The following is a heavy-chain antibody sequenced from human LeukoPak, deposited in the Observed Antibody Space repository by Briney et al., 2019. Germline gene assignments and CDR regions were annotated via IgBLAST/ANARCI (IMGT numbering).Heavy chain of an antibody. V-gene: IGHV3-30-3*01. CDR1: GFTFSSYA. Sequence: GGSLRLSCAASGFTFSSYAMHWVRQAPGKGLEWVAVISYDGSNKYYADSVKGRFTISRDNSKNTLYLQMNSLRAEDTAVYYCAKDLDYWGQGTLVTVSS. CDR2: ISYDGSNK. CDR3: AKDLDY. J-gene: IGHJ4*02.